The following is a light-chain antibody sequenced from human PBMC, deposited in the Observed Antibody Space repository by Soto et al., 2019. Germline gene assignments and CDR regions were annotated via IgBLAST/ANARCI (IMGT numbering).Light chain of an antibody. CDR1: QSISSW. J-gene: IGKJ1*01. CDR3: QQYNAYSPGT. V-gene: IGKV1-5*01. CDR2: DAS. Sequence: DIQMTESPSSLPATVGAGVTRTIRASQSISSWLAWYQKKPGKAPKLLXYDASTLESGVPSRFSGSGSGTEFSLTISSLQTDDFATYYCQQYNAYSPGTFGQGTRVDIK.